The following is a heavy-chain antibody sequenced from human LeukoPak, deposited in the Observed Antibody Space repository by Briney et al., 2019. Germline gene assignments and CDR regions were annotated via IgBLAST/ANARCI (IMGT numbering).Heavy chain of an antibody. J-gene: IGHJ4*02. CDR2: IYYSGRT. D-gene: IGHD3-3*01. V-gene: IGHV4-39*07. CDR1: GGSISSSSYY. CDR3: GRDWKYDFWSGYYTVGFDY. Sequence: SETLSLTCTVSGGSISSSSYYWGWIRQPPGKGLEWIGSIYYSGRTYYNPSLKSRVTISVDTSKNQFSLKLSSVTAADTAVYYCGRDWKYDFWSGYYTVGFDYWGQGTLVTVSS.